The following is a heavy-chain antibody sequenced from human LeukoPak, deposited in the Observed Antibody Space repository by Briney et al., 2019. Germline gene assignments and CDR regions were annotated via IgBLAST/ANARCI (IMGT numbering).Heavy chain of an antibody. D-gene: IGHD5-24*01. CDR2: IIPIFGTA. CDR3: ARAPTGWLQYYFDY. Sequence: GASVKVSCKASGSTFSSYAISWVRQAPGQGLEWMGGIIPIFGTANYAQKFQGRVTITADESTSTAYMKLSSLRSEDTAVYYCARAPTGWLQYYFDYWGQGTLVTVSS. J-gene: IGHJ4*02. V-gene: IGHV1-69*13. CDR1: GSTFSSYA.